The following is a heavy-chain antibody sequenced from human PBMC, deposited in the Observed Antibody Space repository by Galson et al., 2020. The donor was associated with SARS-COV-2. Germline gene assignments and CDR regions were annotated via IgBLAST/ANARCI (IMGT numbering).Heavy chain of an antibody. V-gene: IGHV4-31*11. CDR2: THYTGST. Sequence: SETLSLTCAVSGGSITSGGDYWSWIRQHPGQGLEWIGYTHYTGSTYYNPSLKSRVSMSVDTSKNQFSLKLNSVTAADTAVYFCARTFRHILSGSYWVYLDYWGQGIPVTVSS. D-gene: IGHD1-26*01. CDR3: ARTFRHILSGSYWVYLDY. CDR1: GGSITSGGDY. J-gene: IGHJ4*02.